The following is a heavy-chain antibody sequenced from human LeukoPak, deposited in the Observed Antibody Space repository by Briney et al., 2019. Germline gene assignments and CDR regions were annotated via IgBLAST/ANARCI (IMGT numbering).Heavy chain of an antibody. Sequence: ASVKVSCKASGYTFTGYYIHWVRQAPGQGLEWMGRINPNSGGTNYAQKFQGRVTITTDTSTSTAYMELRSLRSDDTAVYYCARGVEMATITAFDYWGQGTLVTVSS. CDR1: GYTFTGYY. J-gene: IGHJ4*02. V-gene: IGHV1-2*06. D-gene: IGHD5-24*01. CDR3: ARGVEMATITAFDY. CDR2: INPNSGGT.